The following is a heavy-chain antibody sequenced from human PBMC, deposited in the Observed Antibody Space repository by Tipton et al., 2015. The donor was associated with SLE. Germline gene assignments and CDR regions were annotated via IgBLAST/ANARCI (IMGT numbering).Heavy chain of an antibody. CDR2: VSAYNGNA. D-gene: IGHD1-1*01. CDR3: ARGRTRRNDAYDI. CDR1: GYTFSNYQ. V-gene: IGHV1-18*01. Sequence: QLVQSGAEVKKPGASVNVSCKTSGYTFSNYQITWVRQAPGQGLEWMGWVSAYNGNAYYAQKVQGRVTMTTDTSTNTAYMELRSLRSDDTAVYYCARGRTRRNDAYDIWGQGTLVTVSS. J-gene: IGHJ3*02.